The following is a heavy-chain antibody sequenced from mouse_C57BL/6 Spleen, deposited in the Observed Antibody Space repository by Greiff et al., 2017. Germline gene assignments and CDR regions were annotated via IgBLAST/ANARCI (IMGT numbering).Heavy chain of an antibody. J-gene: IGHJ1*03. V-gene: IGHV5-9*01. CDR1: GFTFSSYT. Sequence: EVKLMESGGGLVKPGGSLKLSCAASGFTFSSYTMSWVRQTPEKRLEWVATISGGGGNTYYPDSVKGRFTISRDNAKNTLYLQMSSLRSEDTALYYCARWIITTRYFDVWGTGTTVTVSS. D-gene: IGHD1-1*01. CDR2: ISGGGGNT. CDR3: ARWIITTRYFDV.